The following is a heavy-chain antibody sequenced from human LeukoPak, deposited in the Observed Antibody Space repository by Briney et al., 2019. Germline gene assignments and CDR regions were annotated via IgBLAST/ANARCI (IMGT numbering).Heavy chain of an antibody. J-gene: IGHJ4*02. CDR1: GFTFSSYW. CDR2: IKEDGSEK. V-gene: IGHV3-7*05. Sequence: GGSLRLSCAASGFTFSSYWMRWVRQAPGKGLEWVANIKEDGSEKYYMDSVEGRFTISRDNAKNSLYLQMNSLRAEDTAVYYCASQFWWAAVAGTALDYWGQGALVTVSS. CDR3: ASQFWWAAVAGTALDY. D-gene: IGHD6-19*01.